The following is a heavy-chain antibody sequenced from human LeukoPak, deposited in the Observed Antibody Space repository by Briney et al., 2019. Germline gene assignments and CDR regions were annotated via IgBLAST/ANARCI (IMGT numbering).Heavy chain of an antibody. CDR3: AKDEPFPQTKYDFWSGYYSVY. CDR1: GFTFSSYA. J-gene: IGHJ4*02. V-gene: IGHV3-23*01. D-gene: IGHD3-3*01. CDR2: ISSSGGST. Sequence: GGSLRLSCAASGFTFSSYAMSWVRQAPGKGLEWVSAISSSGGSTYYADSVKGRFTISRDNSKNTLYLQTNSLRAEDTAVYYCAKDEPFPQTKYDFWSGYYSVYWGQGTLVTVSS.